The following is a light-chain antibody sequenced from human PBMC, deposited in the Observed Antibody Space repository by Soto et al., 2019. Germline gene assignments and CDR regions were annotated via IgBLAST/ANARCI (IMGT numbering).Light chain of an antibody. CDR2: EVS. CDR1: SSDVGGYNY. Sequence: QSALTQPPSASGSPGQSVTISCTGTSSDVGGYNYVSWYQQYPGKAPKLMIYEVSKRPSGVPDRFSGSKSGNTASLTVSGLQAEDDADYYCSSYGGSNNLVFGGGTKLTVL. J-gene: IGLJ2*01. V-gene: IGLV2-8*01. CDR3: SSYGGSNNLV.